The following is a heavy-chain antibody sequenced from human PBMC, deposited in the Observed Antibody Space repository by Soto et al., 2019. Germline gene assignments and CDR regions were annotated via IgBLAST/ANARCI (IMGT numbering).Heavy chain of an antibody. V-gene: IGHV3-74*01. CDR1: GFIFSGYW. J-gene: IGHJ4*02. CDR3: ARLLGGSGSFIDY. D-gene: IGHD3-10*01. Sequence: EVQLVESGGGLVQPGESLRLSCAASGFIFSGYWMHWVRQAPGKGLVWVSRINSDGSTTSYADSVKGRFTISRDNAKNTMYLQMNSLRAEDTAVYYCARLLGGSGSFIDYWGQGTLVTVSS. CDR2: INSDGSTT.